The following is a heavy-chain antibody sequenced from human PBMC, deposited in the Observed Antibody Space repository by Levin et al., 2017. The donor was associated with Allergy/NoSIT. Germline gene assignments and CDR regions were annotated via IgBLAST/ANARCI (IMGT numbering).Heavy chain of an antibody. CDR2: IYTSGST. D-gene: IGHD3-10*01. CDR1: GGSISSYY. J-gene: IGHJ5*02. Sequence: SQTLSLTCTVSGGSISSYYWSWIRQPAGKGLEWIGRIYTSGSTNYNPSLKSRVTMSVDTSKNQFSLKLSSVTAADTAVYYCARVLFYGSGSTNWFDPWGQGTLVTVSS. V-gene: IGHV4-4*07. CDR3: ARVLFYGSGSTNWFDP.